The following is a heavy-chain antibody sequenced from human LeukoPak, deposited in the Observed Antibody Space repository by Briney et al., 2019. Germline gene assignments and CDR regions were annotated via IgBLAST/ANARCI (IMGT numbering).Heavy chain of an antibody. J-gene: IGHJ4*02. V-gene: IGHV3-21*01. CDR3: ARRSPNYYFDY. CDR1: GFTFSSYN. CDR2: ISSSNNYI. Sequence: GGSLRLSCAASGFTFSSYNMNWVRQAPGKGLEWVSSISSSNNYIYYADSVKGRFTISRDNAKNSLYLQMNSLRAEDTAVYYCARRSPNYYFDYWGQGTPVTVSS.